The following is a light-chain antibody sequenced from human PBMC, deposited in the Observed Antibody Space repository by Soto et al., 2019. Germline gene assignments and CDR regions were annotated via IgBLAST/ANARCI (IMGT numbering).Light chain of an antibody. CDR1: QSVSSY. Sequence: EIVLTQSPATLSLSPGERATLSCRASQSVSSYLAWYQQKPGQAPRLLIYAASNRATGIPARFSGCGSGTDFTLTISSLEPEDFAVYYCQQRSNWPPLTFGGGTKVEIK. CDR3: QQRSNWPPLT. J-gene: IGKJ4*01. CDR2: AAS. V-gene: IGKV3-11*01.